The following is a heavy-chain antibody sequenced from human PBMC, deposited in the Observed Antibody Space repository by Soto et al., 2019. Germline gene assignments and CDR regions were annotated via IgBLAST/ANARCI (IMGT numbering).Heavy chain of an antibody. Sequence: GASVKVSCKTSGYTFSNYGITWVRQAPGQPLEWLGWISLYSDGTNYAQKFQGRVSLTPDTSTTTAYMELRSLRSDDTAVYYCARVVPGEDAWCGHWGQGTLVTVSS. CDR2: ISLYSDGT. D-gene: IGHD2-2*01. J-gene: IGHJ5*02. CDR1: GYTFSNYG. CDR3: ARVVPGEDAWCGH. V-gene: IGHV1-18*01.